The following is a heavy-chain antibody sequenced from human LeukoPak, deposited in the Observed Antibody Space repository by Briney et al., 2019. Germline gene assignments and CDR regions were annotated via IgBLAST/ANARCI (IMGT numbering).Heavy chain of an antibody. V-gene: IGHV4-39*07. CDR1: GASISTTSYY. CDR3: ARFYSNYELNWFDP. D-gene: IGHD4-11*01. Sequence: SETLSLTCTVSGASISTTSYYWGWIRQPPGKGLEWIGNIYYSGSTYYNPSLKSRVTISVDTSKNQFSLKLSSVTAADTAVYCCARFYSNYELNWFDPWGQGTLVTVSS. J-gene: IGHJ5*02. CDR2: IYYSGST.